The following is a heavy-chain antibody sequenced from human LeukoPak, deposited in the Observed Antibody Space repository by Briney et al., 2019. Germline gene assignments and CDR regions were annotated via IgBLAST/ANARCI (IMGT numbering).Heavy chain of an antibody. V-gene: IGHV3-15*07. CDR3: TTHIRVTATADH. J-gene: IGHJ4*02. D-gene: IGHD2-21*02. CDR2: IRRESDGGTT. CDR1: GFTFTNAW. Sequence: TGGSLRLSCAASGFTFTNAWMNRVRQAPGKGLEWLGRIRRESDGGTTDYAAPAKDRFTISRDDSKSTVYLQMNSLRIEDTAVYYCTTHIRVTATADHWGQGTLVTVSS.